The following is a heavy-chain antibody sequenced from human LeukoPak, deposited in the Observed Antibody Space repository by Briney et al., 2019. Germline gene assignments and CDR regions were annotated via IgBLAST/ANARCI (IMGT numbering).Heavy chain of an antibody. CDR3: ARDRLRWPKIDY. V-gene: IGHV4-39*07. CDR1: GGSISSSDYY. J-gene: IGHJ4*02. CDR2: IYYSVTT. D-gene: IGHD4-23*01. Sequence: SETLSLTCTVSGGSISSSDYYWVWIRQPPGKGLEWIGSIYYSVTTYYNPSLKSRVTISVDTSKNQFSLKLNSVTAADTAVYYCARDRLRWPKIDYWGQGTLVTVSS.